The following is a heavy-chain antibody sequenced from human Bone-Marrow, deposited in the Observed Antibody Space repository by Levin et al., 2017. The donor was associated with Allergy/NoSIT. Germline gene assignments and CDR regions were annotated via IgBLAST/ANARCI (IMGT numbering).Heavy chain of an antibody. CDR2: ISYDGSNK. J-gene: IGHJ6*03. CDR1: GFTFSSYA. D-gene: IGHD6-19*01. Sequence: GGSLRLSCAASGFTFSSYAMHWVRQAPGKGLEWVAVISYDGSNKYYADSVKGRFTISRDNSKNTLYLQMNSLRAEDTAVYYCARGYSSGPNGYMDVWGKGTTVTVSS. V-gene: IGHV3-30-3*01. CDR3: ARGYSSGPNGYMDV.